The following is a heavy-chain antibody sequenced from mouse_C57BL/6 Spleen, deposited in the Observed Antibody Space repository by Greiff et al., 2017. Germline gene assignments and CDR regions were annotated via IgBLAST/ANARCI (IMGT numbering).Heavy chain of an antibody. V-gene: IGHV1-81*01. CDR2: IYPRSGNT. CDR3: AREIYYGSSYAMDY. Sequence: QVQLQQSGAELARPGASVKLSCKASGYTFTSYGISWVKQRTGQGLEWIGEIYPRSGNTYYNEKFKGKATLTADKSSSTAYMELRNLTSEDSAVYFCAREIYYGSSYAMDYWGQGTSVTVSS. CDR1: GYTFTSYG. J-gene: IGHJ4*01. D-gene: IGHD1-1*01.